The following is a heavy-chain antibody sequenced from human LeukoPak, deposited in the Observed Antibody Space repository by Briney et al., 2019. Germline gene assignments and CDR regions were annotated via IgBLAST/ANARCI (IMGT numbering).Heavy chain of an antibody. Sequence: GGSLRLSCAASGFTFSSYEMNWVRQAPGKGLEWVSYISSSGSNIYYADSVKGRFTISRDNAKNSLYLQMNSLRAEDTAVYYCARDLASGSYWGFDYWGQGTLVTVSS. CDR2: ISSSGSNI. CDR3: ARDLASGSYWGFDY. V-gene: IGHV3-48*03. CDR1: GFTFSSYE. D-gene: IGHD1-26*01. J-gene: IGHJ4*02.